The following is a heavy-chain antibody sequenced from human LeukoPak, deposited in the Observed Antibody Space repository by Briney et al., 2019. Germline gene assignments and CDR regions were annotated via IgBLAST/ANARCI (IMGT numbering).Heavy chain of an antibody. J-gene: IGHJ4*02. V-gene: IGHV3-30*18. Sequence: GGSLRLSCAASGFTFSSYGMHWVRQAPGKGLEWVAVISYDGSNKYYADSVKGRFTISRDNSKNTLYLQMNSLRAEDTAVYYCAKDLAYRSSNTSPIDYWGQGTLVTVSS. D-gene: IGHD2-2*01. CDR2: ISYDGSNK. CDR1: GFTFSSYG. CDR3: AKDLAYRSSNTSPIDY.